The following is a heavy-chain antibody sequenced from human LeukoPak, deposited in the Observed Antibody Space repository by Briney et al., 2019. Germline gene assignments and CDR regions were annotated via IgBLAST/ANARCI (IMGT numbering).Heavy chain of an antibody. Sequence: GRSLRLSCAASGFTFSSYAMHWVRQAPGKGLEWVAVISYDGSNKYYADSVKGRFTISRDSAKNTLYLQMNSLRAEDTAVYYCARAIGSGMGSYWFDPWGRGTLVTVSS. CDR3: ARAIGSGMGSYWFDP. CDR2: ISYDGSNK. D-gene: IGHD1-1*01. V-gene: IGHV3-30-3*01. CDR1: GFTFSSYA. J-gene: IGHJ5*02.